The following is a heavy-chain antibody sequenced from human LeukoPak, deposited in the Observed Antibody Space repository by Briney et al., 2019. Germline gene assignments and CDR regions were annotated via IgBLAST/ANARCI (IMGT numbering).Heavy chain of an antibody. J-gene: IGHJ4*02. CDR1: GFTFSDYY. CDR2: ISSSGSTK. D-gene: IGHD3-10*01. V-gene: IGHV3-11*01. Sequence: GRSLRLSCAASGFTFSDYYMSWISQAPGKWLEWVSYISSSGSTKYYADSVKGRLTISRDNAKNSYLQMNSLRAEDTAVYYCARDGHAYGRGSPHYWGQGTLVTVSS. CDR3: ARDGHAYGRGSPHY.